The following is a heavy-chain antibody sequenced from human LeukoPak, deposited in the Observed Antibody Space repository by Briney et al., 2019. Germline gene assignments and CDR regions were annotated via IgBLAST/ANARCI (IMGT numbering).Heavy chain of an antibody. J-gene: IGHJ4*02. CDR1: GFTFSSYE. CDR2: ISSSGSTI. Sequence: PGGSLRLSCAASGFTFSSYEMNWVRQAPGKGLEWVSYISSSGSTIYYADSVKGRFTISRDNAKNSLYLQMNSLRAEDTAVYYCARESDYGGNSNDNFDYWGQGTLVTVSS. CDR3: ARESDYGGNSNDNFDY. D-gene: IGHD4-23*01. V-gene: IGHV3-48*03.